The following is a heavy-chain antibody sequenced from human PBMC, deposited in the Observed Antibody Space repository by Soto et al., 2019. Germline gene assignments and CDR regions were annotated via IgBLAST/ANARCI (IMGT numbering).Heavy chain of an antibody. D-gene: IGHD3-10*01. J-gene: IGHJ6*02. CDR2: IYNSAST. Sequence: QVQLQESGPGLVKPSQTLSLTCTVSGGSISSGDYYWSWIRQPPGKGLEWIGYIYNSASTLYNPSLKSRVTISVDTSKAQFSLNVSSVTAADTAVYYCARARGYYGNYGMDVWGQGTTVTVSS. CDR1: GGSISSGDYY. CDR3: ARARGYYGNYGMDV. V-gene: IGHV4-30-4*01.